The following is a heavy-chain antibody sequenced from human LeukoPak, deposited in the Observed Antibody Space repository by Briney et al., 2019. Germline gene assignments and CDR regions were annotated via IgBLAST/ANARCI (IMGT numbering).Heavy chain of an antibody. CDR3: ARQMASAGTAGFDF. CDR1: GGPISSYC. Sequence: PSETLSLTCTVSGGPISSYCWSWIRQPAGKGLEWIGRIYSTGSTNYNPSLKSRVTMSVDTSKNQFSLRLRSVTAADTAVYYCARQMASAGTAGFDFWGQGALVTVSS. D-gene: IGHD6-13*01. V-gene: IGHV4-4*07. CDR2: IYSTGST. J-gene: IGHJ4*02.